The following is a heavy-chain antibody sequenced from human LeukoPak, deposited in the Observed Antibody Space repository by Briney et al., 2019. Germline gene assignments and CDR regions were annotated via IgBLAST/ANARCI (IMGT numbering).Heavy chain of an antibody. V-gene: IGHV1-69*04. CDR1: GGTFSSYA. J-gene: IGHJ4*02. CDR2: IIPILGIA. Sequence: GSSVKVSCKASGGTFSSYAISWVRQAPGQGLEWMGRIIPILGIANYAQKFQGRVTITADKSTSTAYMELSSLRSEDTAVYYCARPTRYCSGGSCYHGRGLYFDYWGQGTLVTVSS. CDR3: ARPTRYCSGGSCYHGRGLYFDY. D-gene: IGHD2-15*01.